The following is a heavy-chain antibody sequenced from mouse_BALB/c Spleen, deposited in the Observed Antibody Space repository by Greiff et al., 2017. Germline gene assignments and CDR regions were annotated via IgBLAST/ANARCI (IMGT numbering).Heavy chain of an antibody. V-gene: IGHV7-3*02. CDR1: GFTFTDYY. Sequence: EVQRVESGGGLVQPGGSLRLSCATSGFTFTDYYMSWVRQPPGKALEWLGFIRNKTNGYTTEYSASVKGRFTISRDNSQSILYLQMNTLRAEDSATYYCAREDSKIDYWGQGTLVTVSA. CDR3: AREDSKIDY. J-gene: IGHJ3*01. CDR2: IRNKTNGYTT.